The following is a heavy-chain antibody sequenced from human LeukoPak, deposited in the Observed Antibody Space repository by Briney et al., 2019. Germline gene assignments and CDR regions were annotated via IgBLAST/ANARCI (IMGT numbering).Heavy chain of an antibody. Sequence: PSETLSLTCAVYGGSLSGYYWSWIRQPPGKGLEWIGEINHSGSTNYNPSLKSRVTISVDTSKNQFSLKLSSVTAADTAVYYCASVVPSVSSAYFDYWGQGTLVTVSS. V-gene: IGHV4-34*01. CDR1: GGSLSGYY. CDR2: INHSGST. J-gene: IGHJ4*02. D-gene: IGHD6-19*01. CDR3: ASVVPSVSSAYFDY.